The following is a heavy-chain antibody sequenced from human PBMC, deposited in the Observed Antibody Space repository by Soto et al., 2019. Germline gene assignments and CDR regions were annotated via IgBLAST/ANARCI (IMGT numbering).Heavy chain of an antibody. Sequence: GGSLRLSCAASGFTFSSYAMSWVRQAPGKGLEWVSAISGSGGSTYYADSVKGRFTISRDNSKNTLYLQMNSLRAEDTAVYYCAKDRLPYYYDSSRPFGYWGQGTLVTVSS. V-gene: IGHV3-23*01. J-gene: IGHJ4*02. CDR1: GFTFSSYA. CDR2: ISGSGGST. D-gene: IGHD3-22*01. CDR3: AKDRLPYYYDSSRPFGY.